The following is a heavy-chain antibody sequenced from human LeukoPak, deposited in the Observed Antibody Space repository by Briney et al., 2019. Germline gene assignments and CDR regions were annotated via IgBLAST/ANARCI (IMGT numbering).Heavy chain of an antibody. Sequence: PSETLSLTCAVYGGSFSGYYWSWIRQPPGKGLEWIGEINHSGSTNYNPSLKSRVTISVDTSKNQFSLKLSSVTAADTAVYYCARGQYSSSWSADNYGIDVWGQGTTVTVSS. D-gene: IGHD6-13*01. CDR2: INHSGST. CDR1: GGSFSGYY. V-gene: IGHV4-34*01. CDR3: ARGQYSSSWSADNYGIDV. J-gene: IGHJ6*02.